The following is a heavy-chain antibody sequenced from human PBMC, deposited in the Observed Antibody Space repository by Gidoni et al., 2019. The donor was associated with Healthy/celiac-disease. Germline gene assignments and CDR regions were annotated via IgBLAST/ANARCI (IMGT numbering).Heavy chain of an antibody. J-gene: IGHJ6*02. V-gene: IGHV4-61*01. D-gene: IGHD6-19*01. CDR2: IYYSGST. Sequence: QVQLQESGPGLVKPSETLSLTCTVSGGSVSSGSYYWSWIRQPPGKGLEWIGYIYYSGSTNYNPSLKSRVTISVDTSKNQFSLKLSSVTAADTAVYYCARDPSSGWYHDYYYYGMDVWGQGTTVTVSS. CDR1: GGSVSSGSYY. CDR3: ARDPSSGWYHDYYYYGMDV.